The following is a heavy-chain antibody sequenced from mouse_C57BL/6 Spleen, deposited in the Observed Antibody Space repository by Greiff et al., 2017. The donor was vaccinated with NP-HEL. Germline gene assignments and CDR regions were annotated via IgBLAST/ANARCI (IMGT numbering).Heavy chain of an antibody. CDR2: ISSGSSTI. J-gene: IGHJ2*01. CDR1: GFTFSDYG. Sequence: EVQGVESGGGLVKPGGSLKLSCAASGFTFSDYGMHWVRQAPEQGLEWVAYISSGSSTIYYADTLKGRFTISRDNAKNTLFLQMTSLRSEDTAMYYCARLYYDYCYDFDYWGQGTTLTVSS. D-gene: IGHD2-4*01. V-gene: IGHV5-17*01. CDR3: ARLYYDYCYDFDY.